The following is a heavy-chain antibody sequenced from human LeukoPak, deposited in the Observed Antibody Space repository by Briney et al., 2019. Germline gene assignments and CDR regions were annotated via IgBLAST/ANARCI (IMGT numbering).Heavy chain of an antibody. V-gene: IGHV1-2*02. J-gene: IGHJ4*02. CDR1: GYTFTGYY. CDR3: ARGYGIVGATDFDY. D-gene: IGHD1-26*01. Sequence: ASVKVSCKASGYTFTGYYMHWVRQAPGQGLEWMGWINPNSGGTNYAQKFQGRVTMTRDTSISTAYMELSRLRSDDTAVYYCARGYGIVGATDFDYWGQGTLVTVSS. CDR2: INPNSGGT.